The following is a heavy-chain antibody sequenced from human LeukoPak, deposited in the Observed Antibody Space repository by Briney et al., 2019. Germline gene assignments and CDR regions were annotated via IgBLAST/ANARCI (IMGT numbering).Heavy chain of an antibody. J-gene: IGHJ3*02. CDR1: TFIFSDYA. Sequence: GGSLRLSCAASTFIFSDYAMTWVRQAPGKGLEWVSTISGGGDATYYAHSVKGRFAVSRDNSKKTLYLQLNSLRAEDTAVYCTRDQRKYCSRTTCFVFDIWGQGTVVSVSS. CDR3: RDQRKYCSRTTCFVFDI. V-gene: IGHV3-23*01. D-gene: IGHD2-2*01. CDR2: ISGGGDAT.